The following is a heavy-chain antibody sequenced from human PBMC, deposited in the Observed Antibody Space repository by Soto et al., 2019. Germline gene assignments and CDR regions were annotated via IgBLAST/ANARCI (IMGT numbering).Heavy chain of an antibody. CDR2: IYYSGST. J-gene: IGHJ4*02. V-gene: IGHV4-39*01. CDR1: GGSISSSSYY. CDR3: ARHKGANYYDSSGQIDY. D-gene: IGHD3-22*01. Sequence: SETLSLTCTVSGGSISSSSYYWGWIRQPPGKGLEWIGSIYYSGSTYYNPSLKSRVTISVDTSKNQFSLKLSSVTAADTAVYYCARHKGANYYDSSGQIDYWGQGTXVTVSS.